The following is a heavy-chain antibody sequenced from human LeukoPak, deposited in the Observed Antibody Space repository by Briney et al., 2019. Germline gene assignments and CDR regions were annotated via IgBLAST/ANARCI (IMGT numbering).Heavy chain of an antibody. Sequence: GGSLRLSCAASGFTVSSNYMSWVRRAPGKGLEWVSVIYSGGSAYYADSVKGRFTISRDNSKNTLYLQMNSLRAEDTAVYYCARDSCSSTSCYPPYYYGMDVWGQGTTVTVSS. CDR1: GFTVSSNY. J-gene: IGHJ6*02. CDR2: IYSGGSA. D-gene: IGHD2-2*01. V-gene: IGHV3-66*01. CDR3: ARDSCSSTSCYPPYYYGMDV.